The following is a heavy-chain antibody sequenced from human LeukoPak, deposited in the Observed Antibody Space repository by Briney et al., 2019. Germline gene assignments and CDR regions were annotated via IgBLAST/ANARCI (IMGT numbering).Heavy chain of an antibody. CDR1: GFTFSNYA. Sequence: PGGSLTLSCAASGFTFSNYAMHWVRQAPGKGLEYVSAISYNGGSTYYANSVKGRFTISRDNSKNTLYLQMGSLIAEDMAVYYCARRFAAQLAFVDVWGKGTTVTISS. CDR2: ISYNGGST. J-gene: IGHJ6*04. CDR3: ARRFAAQLAFVDV. D-gene: IGHD3-3*02. V-gene: IGHV3-64*01.